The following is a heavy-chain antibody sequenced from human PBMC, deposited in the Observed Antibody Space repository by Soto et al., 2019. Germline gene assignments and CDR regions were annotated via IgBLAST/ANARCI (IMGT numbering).Heavy chain of an antibody. J-gene: IGHJ4*02. D-gene: IGHD5-12*01. CDR2: IAYTGST. V-gene: IGHV4-59*01. CDR1: GGPIRSYY. Sequence: QVHLQESGPGLLKPSETLSLTCSVSGGPIRSYYLSWVRQAPGKGLEWIAYIAYTGSTCYNPSLRSRVTISGDTSQRVFSLKMTSVTAADTAVYYCAREGFSGYEALDYWGQGILVTVSS. CDR3: AREGFSGYEALDY.